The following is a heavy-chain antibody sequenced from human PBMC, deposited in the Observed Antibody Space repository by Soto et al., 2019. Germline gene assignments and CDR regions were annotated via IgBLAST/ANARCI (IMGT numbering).Heavy chain of an antibody. CDR1: GYTFTNYR. V-gene: IGHV5-51*01. CDR3: ARQTSPMINSAEY. CDR2: IYPGDSDT. D-gene: IGHD3-16*01. J-gene: IGHJ4*02. Sequence: PGESLKISCKGSGYTFTNYRIGWVRQMPGKGLEWMGIIYPGDSDTRYSPSYQGQVTISADKSITTAYLQWSSLKASDTAMYFCARQTSPMINSAEYWGQGTLVTVSS.